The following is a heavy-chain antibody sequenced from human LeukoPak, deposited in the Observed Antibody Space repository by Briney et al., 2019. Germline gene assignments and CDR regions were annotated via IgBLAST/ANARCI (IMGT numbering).Heavy chain of an antibody. D-gene: IGHD6-6*01. V-gene: IGHV3-23*01. CDR2: ISASGGTT. Sequence: TGGSLRLSCAASGFTFSSYAMSWVREAPGKGLGWVSAISASGGTTYYADSVKGRFTISRDSSKNTLYLQMNSLRAEDTAVFYCAKEDPDSSSSSWGQGTLVAVSS. CDR1: GFTFSSYA. J-gene: IGHJ4*02. CDR3: AKEDPDSSSSS.